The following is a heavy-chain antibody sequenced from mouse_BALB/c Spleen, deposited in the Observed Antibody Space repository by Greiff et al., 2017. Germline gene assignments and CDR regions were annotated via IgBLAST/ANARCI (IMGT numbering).Heavy chain of an antibody. D-gene: IGHD1-1*01. J-gene: IGHJ4*01. Sequence: EVQGVESGPELEKPGASVKISCKASGYSFTGYNMNWVKQSNGKSLEWIGNIDPYYGGTSYNQKFKGKATLTVDKSSSTAYMQLKSLTSEDSAVYYCARDYGSSYVEAMDYWGQGTSVTVSS. CDR2: IDPYYGGT. V-gene: IGHV1-39*01. CDR3: ARDYGSSYVEAMDY. CDR1: GYSFTGYN.